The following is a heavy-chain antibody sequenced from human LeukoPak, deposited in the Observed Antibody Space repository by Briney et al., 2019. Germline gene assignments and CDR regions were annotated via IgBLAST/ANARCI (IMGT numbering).Heavy chain of an antibody. D-gene: IGHD2-2*01. CDR2: TYYRSQWYH. J-gene: IGHJ4*02. V-gene: IGHV6-1*01. CDR3: ARDQYCSTYACCFGQ. CDR1: GDSVSSNSVS. Sequence: SQTLSLTCAISGDSVSSNSVSWNWIRQSPSRGLEWLGRTYYRSQWYHEYAVSVKSRITISPDTSKNQFSLHLDSVTPEDTAVYYCARDQYCSTYACCFGQWGQGTLVTVSS.